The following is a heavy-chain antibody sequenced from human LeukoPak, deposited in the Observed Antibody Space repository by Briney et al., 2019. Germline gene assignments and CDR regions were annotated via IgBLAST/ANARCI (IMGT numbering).Heavy chain of an antibody. V-gene: IGHV3-23*01. J-gene: IGHJ3*02. Sequence: GGSLRPSSAASGVSSSNNAMSGVRHAPGKGLEWVSAISGSGDSTTNAHSVKGRFTISRDNSKNTLYLQMNSLRADDTAVYYCAKDPHGDYDAFDIWGQGTMVTVSS. D-gene: IGHD4-17*01. CDR1: GVSSSNNA. CDR3: AKDPHGDYDAFDI. CDR2: ISGSGDST.